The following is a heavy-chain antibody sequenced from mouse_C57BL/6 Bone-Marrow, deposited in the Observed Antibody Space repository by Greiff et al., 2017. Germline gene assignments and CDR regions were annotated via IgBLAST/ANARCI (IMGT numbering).Heavy chain of an antibody. CDR1: GFTFSSYA. V-gene: IGHV5-4*01. J-gene: IGHJ3*01. D-gene: IGHD2-4*01. Sequence: EVQRVESGGGLVKPGGSLKLSCAASGFTFSSYAMSWVRQTPEKRLEWVATISAGGSYTYYPDNVKGRFTISRDNAKNNLYLQMSHLKSEDTAMYYCASMITTPYWGQGTLVTVSA. CDR2: ISAGGSYT. CDR3: ASMITTPY.